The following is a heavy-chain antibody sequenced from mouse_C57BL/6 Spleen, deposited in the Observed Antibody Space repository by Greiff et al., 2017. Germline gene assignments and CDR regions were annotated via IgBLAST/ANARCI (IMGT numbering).Heavy chain of an antibody. D-gene: IGHD2-10*01. CDR1: GYTFTSYD. V-gene: IGHV1-85*01. Sequence: VKVVESGPELVKPGASVKLSCKASGYTFTSYDINWVKQRPGQGLEWIGWIYPRDGSTKYNEKFKGKATLTVDTSSSTAYMELHSLTSEDSAVYFCARPYYGNVWYFDVWGTGTTVTVSS. CDR3: ARPYYGNVWYFDV. J-gene: IGHJ1*03. CDR2: IYPRDGST.